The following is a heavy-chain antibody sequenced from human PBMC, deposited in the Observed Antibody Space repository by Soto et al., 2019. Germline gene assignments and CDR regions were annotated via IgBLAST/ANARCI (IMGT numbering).Heavy chain of an antibody. D-gene: IGHD4-17*01. V-gene: IGHV1-3*01. J-gene: IGHJ3*02. CDR1: GYTFTSYA. Sequence: ASVKVSCKASGYTFTSYAMHWVRQAPGQRLEWMGWINAGNGNTKYSQKFQGRVTITRDTSASTAYMELSSLRSEDTAVYYCARDVVVGDDYGGNSVAFDIWGQGTMVTVSS. CDR2: INAGNGNT. CDR3: ARDVVVGDDYGGNSVAFDI.